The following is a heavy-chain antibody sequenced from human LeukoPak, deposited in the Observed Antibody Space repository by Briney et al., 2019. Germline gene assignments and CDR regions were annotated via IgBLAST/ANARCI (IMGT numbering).Heavy chain of an antibody. CDR1: GFTFSSYA. D-gene: IGHD5-24*01. CDR2: ISGSGGST. V-gene: IGHV3-23*01. CDR3: AKELGTRWLRLKGGYFDY. J-gene: IGHJ4*02. Sequence: GGSLRPSCAASGFTFSSYAMSWVRQAPGKGLEWVSAISGSGGSTYYADSVKGRFTISRDNSKNTLYLQMNSLRAEDTAVYYCAKELGTRWLRLKGGYFDYWGQGTLVTVSS.